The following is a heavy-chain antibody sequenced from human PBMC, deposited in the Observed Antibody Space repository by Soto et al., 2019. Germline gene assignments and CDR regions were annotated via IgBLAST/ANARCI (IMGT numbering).Heavy chain of an antibody. Sequence: EVQLVESGGGLIQPGGSLKLSCAASGFTVGNNYMSWVRQAPGKGLEWVSLIYSTGTTKYADSVKGRFTVSRDNAKNTLYLRMNSLRAEDTAVYYCAKDGRGSGSHYNSFGYWGQGTLVTGSS. V-gene: IGHV3-53*01. J-gene: IGHJ4*02. D-gene: IGHD3-10*01. CDR1: GFTVGNNY. CDR3: AKDGRGSGSHYNSFGY. CDR2: IYSTGTT.